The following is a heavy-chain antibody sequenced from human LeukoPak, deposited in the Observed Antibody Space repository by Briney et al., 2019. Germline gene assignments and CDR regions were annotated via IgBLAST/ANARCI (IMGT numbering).Heavy chain of an antibody. J-gene: IGHJ3*02. Sequence: GEPLKISCKASGYSFTNFWIGWVRQMPGKGLEWMGIIYPGDSDTRYSPSFEGQVTISADKSISTAYLQWSSLKVSDTATYYCARRDGYGAYDIWGQGTMVTVSS. D-gene: IGHD5-24*01. CDR3: ARRDGYGAYDI. CDR1: GYSFTNFW. V-gene: IGHV5-51*01. CDR2: IYPGDSDT.